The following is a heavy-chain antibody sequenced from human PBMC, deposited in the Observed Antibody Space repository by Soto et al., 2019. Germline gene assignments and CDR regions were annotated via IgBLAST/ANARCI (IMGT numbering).Heavy chain of an antibody. CDR1: GSSISGYY. J-gene: IGHJ4*02. CDR3: ARVGGYYGDYPNFDY. V-gene: IGHV4-59*01. Sequence: SETLSLTCIVSGSSISGYYWSWIRQPPGKGLEWIGNIYYSGSTNYNPSRKSRVTISVDTSKNQFSLKLNSVTAADTAVYYCARVGGYYGDYPNFDYWGQGTLVTVSS. CDR2: IYYSGST. D-gene: IGHD4-17*01.